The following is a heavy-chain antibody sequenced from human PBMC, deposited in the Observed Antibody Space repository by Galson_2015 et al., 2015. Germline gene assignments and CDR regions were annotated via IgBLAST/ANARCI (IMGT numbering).Heavy chain of an antibody. Sequence: SLRLSCAASGFTLSGYSMSWVRQAPGKGLEWISSITSSSSYIYYADSVRGRFTISRDNAKNSLYLQMNSLRAEDTAVYYCARVRAGATTVDYWGQRTLVTVSS. CDR3: ARVRAGATTVDY. CDR2: ITSSSSYI. J-gene: IGHJ4*02. CDR1: GFTLSGYS. V-gene: IGHV3-21*01. D-gene: IGHD1-26*01.